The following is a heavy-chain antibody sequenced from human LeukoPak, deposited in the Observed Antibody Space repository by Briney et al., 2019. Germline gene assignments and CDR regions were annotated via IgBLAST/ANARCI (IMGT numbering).Heavy chain of an antibody. J-gene: IGHJ4*02. Sequence: PGGSLRLSCAASGFTFNSYSMNWVRQAPGKGLEWVSSISSSSNYIYYADSVKGRFTISRDNAKNSLYLQMNSLRAEDTAVYYCARDVGYCSGGSCYTYYFDYWGQGTLATVSS. CDR2: ISSSSNYI. D-gene: IGHD2-15*01. V-gene: IGHV3-21*01. CDR1: GFTFNSYS. CDR3: ARDVGYCSGGSCYTYYFDY.